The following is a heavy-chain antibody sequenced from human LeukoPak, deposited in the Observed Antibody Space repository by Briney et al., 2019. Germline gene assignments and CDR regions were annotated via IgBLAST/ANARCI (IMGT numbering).Heavy chain of an antibody. CDR2: IYNNGDT. D-gene: IGHD3-22*01. CDR1: GGSISTSNYY. Sequence: SETLSLTCTVSGGSISTSNYYWGWIRQPPGKGLEWIGSIYNNGDTYDNPSLKSRVTISVDKSKNQFSLKLSSVTAADTAVYYCGRSMYYYDSSGYYSDYWGQGTLVTVSS. CDR3: GRSMYYYDSSGYYSDY. V-gene: IGHV4-39*01. J-gene: IGHJ4*02.